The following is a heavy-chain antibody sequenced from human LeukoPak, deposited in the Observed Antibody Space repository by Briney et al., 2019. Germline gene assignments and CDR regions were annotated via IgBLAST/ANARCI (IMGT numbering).Heavy chain of an antibody. J-gene: IGHJ5*02. CDR1: GGSISSYY. CDR3: ARYYDFWSGYLDRHWFDP. CDR2: IYYSGST. Sequence: SETLSLTCTVSGGSISSYYWSWIRQPPGKGLEWIGSIYYSGSTNYNPSLKSRVTISVDPSKDQFSLKLSSVTAADTAVYYCARYYDFWSGYLDRHWFDPWGQGTLVTVSS. V-gene: IGHV4-59*01. D-gene: IGHD3-3*01.